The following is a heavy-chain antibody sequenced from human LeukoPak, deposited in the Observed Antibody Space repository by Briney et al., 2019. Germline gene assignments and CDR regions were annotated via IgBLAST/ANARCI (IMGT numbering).Heavy chain of an antibody. D-gene: IGHD4-4*01. CDR3: ARRSPTVTTGYFDY. Sequence: SETLSLTCTVSGGSISSGGYYWSWIRQHPGKGLEWIGYIYYSGSTYYNPSLKSRVTISVDTSKNQFSLELSSVTAADTAVYYCARRSPTVTTGYFDYWGQGTLVTVSS. CDR2: IYYSGST. J-gene: IGHJ4*02. V-gene: IGHV4-31*03. CDR1: GGSISSGGYY.